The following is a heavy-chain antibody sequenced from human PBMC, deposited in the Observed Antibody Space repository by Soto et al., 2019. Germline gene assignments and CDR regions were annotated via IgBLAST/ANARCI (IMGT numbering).Heavy chain of an antibody. Sequence: TGGSLRLSCAASGFTFSSYAMSWVRQAPGKGLEWVSDISGSGGSTYYADSVKGRFTISRDNSKNTLYLQMNSLRAEDTAVYYFAKGQSGYCSGGSCYSYAFDIWGQGTMVTVSS. J-gene: IGHJ3*02. CDR3: AKGQSGYCSGGSCYSYAFDI. D-gene: IGHD2-15*01. CDR2: ISGSGGST. CDR1: GFTFSSYA. V-gene: IGHV3-23*01.